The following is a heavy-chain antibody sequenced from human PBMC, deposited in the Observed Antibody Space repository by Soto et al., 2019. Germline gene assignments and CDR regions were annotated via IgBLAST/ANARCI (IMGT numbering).Heavy chain of an antibody. J-gene: IGHJ5*02. CDR3: ARQGVEMATQNWFDP. CDR1: GCSFTSYW. Sequence: GESLKISCKGSGCSFTSYWIGWVRQMPGKGLEWMGIIYPGDSDTRYSPSFQGQVTISADKSISTAYLQWSSLKASDTAMYYCARQGVEMATQNWFDPWGQGTLVTVSS. V-gene: IGHV5-51*01. D-gene: IGHD5-12*01. CDR2: IYPGDSDT.